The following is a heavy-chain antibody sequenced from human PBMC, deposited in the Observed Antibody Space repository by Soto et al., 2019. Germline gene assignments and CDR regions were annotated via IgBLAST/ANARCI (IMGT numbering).Heavy chain of an antibody. Sequence: QVQLVQSGAEVKKPGASVKVSCKPSGYNFTTYGVSWVRQAPGQGLEWMGWISGNNGHANYAQTFQGRVTMTTDTSTTTAYMELRSLRSDDTAVYYCARYQPYSTGYYYFDQWGQGTLAIVTS. CDR1: GYNFTTYG. V-gene: IGHV1-18*01. D-gene: IGHD6-19*01. J-gene: IGHJ4*02. CDR3: ARYQPYSTGYYYFDQ. CDR2: ISGNNGHA.